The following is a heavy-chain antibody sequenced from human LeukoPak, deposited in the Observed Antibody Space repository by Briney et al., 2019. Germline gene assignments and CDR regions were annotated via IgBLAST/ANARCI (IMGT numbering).Heavy chain of an antibody. CDR1: GFTFSSYA. J-gene: IGHJ3*02. CDR2: ISGSGGST. Sequence: GGSLRLSCAASGFTFSSYAMSWVRQAPGKGLEWVSAISGSGGSTYYADSVKGRFTISRDNSKNTLYLQMNSLRAEDTAVYYCARDGRGGNHGAPAFDIWGQGTMVTVSS. D-gene: IGHD2-15*01. CDR3: ARDGRGGNHGAPAFDI. V-gene: IGHV3-23*01.